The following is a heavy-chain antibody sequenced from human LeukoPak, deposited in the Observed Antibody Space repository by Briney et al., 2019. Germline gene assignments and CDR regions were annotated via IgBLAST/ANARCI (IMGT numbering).Heavy chain of an antibody. CDR3: ANAGGDSRPHDY. J-gene: IGHJ4*02. CDR2: TSGSGGST. Sequence: GGSLRLSCAASGFTFSRYALRWVRQAPGKGPEWVSATSGSGGSTSYADAVKGRFTISRDNSKNTLSLQMNSLRAEDTAVYYCANAGGDSRPHDYWGQGTLVTVSS. D-gene: IGHD2-21*02. CDR1: GFTFSRYA. V-gene: IGHV3-23*01.